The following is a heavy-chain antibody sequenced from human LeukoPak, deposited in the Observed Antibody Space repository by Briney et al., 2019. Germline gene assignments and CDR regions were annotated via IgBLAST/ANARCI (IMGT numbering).Heavy chain of an antibody. D-gene: IGHD3-9*01. Sequence: ASVKVSCKVSGYTLTELSMHWVRQAPGKGLEWMGGFDPEDGETIYAQKLQGRVTMTTDTSTSTAYMELRSLRSDDTAVYYCAREQGDIRYFDWSADYWGQGTLVTVSS. V-gene: IGHV1-24*01. J-gene: IGHJ4*02. CDR2: FDPEDGET. CDR1: GYTLTELS. CDR3: AREQGDIRYFDWSADY.